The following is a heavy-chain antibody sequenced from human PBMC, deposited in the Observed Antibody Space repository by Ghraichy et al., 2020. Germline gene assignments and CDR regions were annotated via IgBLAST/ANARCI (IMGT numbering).Heavy chain of an antibody. CDR1: GFTFSRYG. CDR3: AKGEDGSPDF. Sequence: GALRLSCAASGFTFSRYGMHWVRQAPGKGLVWVALMSTDGKTKYYEDSVRGRFTISRDNSKNTLFLQMNSLRAEDTAMYYCAKGEDGSPDFWGQGTQVTVSS. J-gene: IGHJ4*02. CDR2: MSTDGKTK. D-gene: IGHD1-26*01. V-gene: IGHV3-30*18.